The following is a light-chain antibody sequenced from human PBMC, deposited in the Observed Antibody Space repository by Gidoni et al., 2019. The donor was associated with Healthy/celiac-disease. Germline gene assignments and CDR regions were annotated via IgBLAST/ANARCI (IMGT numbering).Light chain of an antibody. CDR1: QSVSSN. CDR2: GAS. V-gene: IGKV3-15*01. CDR3: QQYNNWPPVT. J-gene: IGKJ4*01. Sequence: EIVMTQSPATLSVSPGERATLSCRASQSVSSNLAWYQQKPGQAPRLLISGASTRATGIPARFRGSGSGTEFTLTISSLQSEDFAVYYCQQYNNWPPVTFGGGTKVEIK.